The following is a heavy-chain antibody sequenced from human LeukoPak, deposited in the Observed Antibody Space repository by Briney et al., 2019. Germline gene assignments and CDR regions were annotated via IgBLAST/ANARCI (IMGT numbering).Heavy chain of an antibody. CDR1: GYTPTAYY. V-gene: IGHV1-69*13. J-gene: IGHJ6*03. Sequence: GASVKVSCKTSGYTPTAYYMHWVRQAPGQGLEWMGGIIPIFGTANYAQKFQGRVTITADESTSTAYMELSSLRSEDTAVYYCARAALNRYCSSTSCPNYYYYYMDVWGKGTTVTISS. D-gene: IGHD2-2*01. CDR3: ARAALNRYCSSTSCPNYYYYYMDV. CDR2: IIPIFGTA.